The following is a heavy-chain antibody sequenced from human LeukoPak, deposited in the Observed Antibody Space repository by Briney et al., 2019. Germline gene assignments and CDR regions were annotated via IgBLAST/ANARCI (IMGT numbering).Heavy chain of an antibody. D-gene: IGHD3-10*01. Sequence: GASVKVSCKASGGTFSSYAISWVGQAPGQGLDWMGGIIPIFGTANYAQKFQGRVTITADESTSTAYMELSSLRSEDTAVYYCAGRITMVRGVIIGGLDVWGQGTTVTVSS. CDR2: IIPIFGTA. J-gene: IGHJ6*02. CDR3: AGRITMVRGVIIGGLDV. CDR1: GGTFSSYA. V-gene: IGHV1-69*13.